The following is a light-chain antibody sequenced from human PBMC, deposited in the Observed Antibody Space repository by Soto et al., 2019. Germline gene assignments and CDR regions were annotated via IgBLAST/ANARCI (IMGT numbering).Light chain of an antibody. Sequence: EIVLTQSPGTLSLSPGERATLPCRASQSVSSYLAWYQQKPGQAPRLLIYDASTRATSISARFSGSGSGTDFTLTISSLEPEDFAVYYCQQRSNWPVTFGQGTKVEVK. V-gene: IGKV3-11*01. J-gene: IGKJ1*01. CDR1: QSVSSY. CDR3: QQRSNWPVT. CDR2: DAS.